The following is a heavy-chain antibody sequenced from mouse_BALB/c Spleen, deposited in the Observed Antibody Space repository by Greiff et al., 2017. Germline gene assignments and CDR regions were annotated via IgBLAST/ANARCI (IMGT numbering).Heavy chain of an antibody. CDR1: GFTFSSYA. CDR2: ISSGGSYT. Sequence: EVKLVESGGGLVKPGGSLKLSCAASGFTFSSYAMSWVRQTPEKRLEWVATISSGGSYTYYPDSVKGRFTISRDNAKNTLYLQMSSLRSEDTAMYYCARQGTTGDWGQGTLVTVSA. V-gene: IGHV5-9-3*01. CDR3: ARQGTTGD. J-gene: IGHJ3*01. D-gene: IGHD1-1*01.